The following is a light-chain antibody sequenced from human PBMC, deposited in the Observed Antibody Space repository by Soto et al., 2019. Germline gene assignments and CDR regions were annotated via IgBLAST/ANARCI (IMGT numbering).Light chain of an antibody. CDR1: SSDVGGYNL. Sequence: QSVLTQPASVSGSPGQSITISCTGTSSDVGGYNLVSWYQQHPGKVPKLMIYEVTHRPSGVSNRFSGSKSGNTASLTISGLQAEDETDYYCSSYTASNTWVFGGGTQLTVL. CDR3: SSYTASNTWV. J-gene: IGLJ3*02. CDR2: EVT. V-gene: IGLV2-14*02.